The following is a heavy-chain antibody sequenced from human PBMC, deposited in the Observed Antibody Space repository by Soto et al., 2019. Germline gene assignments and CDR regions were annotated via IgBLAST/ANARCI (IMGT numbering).Heavy chain of an antibody. CDR3: ARDTTDAFDI. V-gene: IGHV1-2*02. Sequence: QVQLVQSGAEVREPGASVKVSCKASGYSFTGYYMHWERQAPGQGLEWMGWINSNSGGTNFAQKFQGRVTMTRDTSISTAYMELRRLRSDDTAVYYCARDTTDAFDIWGQGTMVTVSS. J-gene: IGHJ3*02. D-gene: IGHD1-1*01. CDR2: INSNSGGT. CDR1: GYSFTGYY.